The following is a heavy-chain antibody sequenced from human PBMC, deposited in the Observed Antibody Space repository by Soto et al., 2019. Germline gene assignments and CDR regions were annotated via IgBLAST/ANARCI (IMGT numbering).Heavy chain of an antibody. D-gene: IGHD1-1*01. V-gene: IGHV5-51*01. CDR1: GYSFTSYW. CDR2: IYPGDSDT. CDR3: ARPERPYYYYYGMDV. Sequence: GESLKISCKGSGYSFTSYWIGRVRQMPGKGLEWMGIIYPGDSDTRYSPSFQGQVTISADKSISTAYLQWSSLKASDTAMYYCARPERPYYYYYGMDVWGQGTTVTVSS. J-gene: IGHJ6*02.